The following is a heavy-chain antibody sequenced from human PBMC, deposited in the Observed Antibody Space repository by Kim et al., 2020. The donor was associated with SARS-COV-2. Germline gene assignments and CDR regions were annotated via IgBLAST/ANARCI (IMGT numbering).Heavy chain of an antibody. J-gene: IGHJ4*02. D-gene: IGHD6-13*01. Sequence: SETLSLTYTVSGGSISSSSYYWGWIRQPPGKGLEWIGSIYYSGSTYYNPSLKSRVTISVDTSKNQFSLKLSSVTAADTAVYYCAGSWSFGSSHGHFDYWGQGTLVTVSS. V-gene: IGHV4-39*01. CDR1: GGSISSSSYY. CDR3: AGSWSFGSSHGHFDY. CDR2: IYYSGST.